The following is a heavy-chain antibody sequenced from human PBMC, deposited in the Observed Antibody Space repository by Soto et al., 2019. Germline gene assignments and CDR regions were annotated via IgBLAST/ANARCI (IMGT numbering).Heavy chain of an antibody. V-gene: IGHV4-59*01. CDR1: ADSFSKYY. CDR3: ASVTFGGVVLAH. Sequence: SETLSLTSIVSADSFSKYYWTWIRQPPGEGLEWIGYIYFNGNTNYNPSLKGRVTISIDTSKKQFSLNLSSVTAADTAVYYCASVTFGGVVLAHWGQGTLVTVSS. D-gene: IGHD3-16*01. CDR2: IYFNGNT. J-gene: IGHJ4*02.